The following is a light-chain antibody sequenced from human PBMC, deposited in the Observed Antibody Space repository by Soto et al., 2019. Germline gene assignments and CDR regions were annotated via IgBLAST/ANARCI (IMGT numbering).Light chain of an antibody. Sequence: QSVLTQPPSVSGAPGQRVTISCSGGGSNIGAGYDVHWYQQLPEAAPKLLIYGNNIRPSGVPDRFSGSKSGTSASLAITGLHADDEADYYCSSYAGSSNVFGTGTKLTVL. J-gene: IGLJ1*01. V-gene: IGLV1-40*01. CDR1: GSNIGAGYD. CDR3: SSYAGSSNV. CDR2: GNN.